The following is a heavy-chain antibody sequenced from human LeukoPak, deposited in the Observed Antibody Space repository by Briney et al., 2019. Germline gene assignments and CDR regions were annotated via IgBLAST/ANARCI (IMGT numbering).Heavy chain of an antibody. Sequence: SETLSLTCAVYGRSLSGYYWSWIRQPPGKGLEWIGEINHSGSTNYNPSLKSRVTISVDTSKNQFSLKLSSVTAADTAVYYCARFRLVEVTAPPDAFDIWGHGTMVTVSS. V-gene: IGHV4-34*01. D-gene: IGHD2-21*02. CDR3: ARFRLVEVTAPPDAFDI. CDR2: INHSGST. J-gene: IGHJ3*02. CDR1: GRSLSGYY.